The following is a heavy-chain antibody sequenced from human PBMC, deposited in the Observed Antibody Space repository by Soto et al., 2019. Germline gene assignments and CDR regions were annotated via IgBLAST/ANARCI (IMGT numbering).Heavy chain of an antibody. CDR3: AKDPYDSRLTMAFDI. Sequence: VQLVESGGGVVQPGRSLRLSCAASGFTFSSYGMHWVRQAPGKGLEWVAVISYDGSNKYYADSVKGRFTISRDNSKNTLYLQMNSLRAEDTAVYYCAKDPYDSRLTMAFDIWGQGTMVTVSS. CDR2: ISYDGSNK. J-gene: IGHJ3*02. V-gene: IGHV3-30*18. CDR1: GFTFSSYG. D-gene: IGHD3-22*01.